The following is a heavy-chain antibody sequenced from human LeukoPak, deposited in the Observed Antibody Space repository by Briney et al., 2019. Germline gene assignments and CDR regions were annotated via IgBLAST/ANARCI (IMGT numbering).Heavy chain of an antibody. CDR2: IKEDGGDK. Sequence: GGSLRLSCAASGFTFSSYWMSWVRQAPGKGLEWVANIKEDGGDKYYVDSVKGRFTISRDNAKNSLYLQMNSLRAEDTAVYYCARASAVAGTREYWGQGTLVTVSS. D-gene: IGHD6-19*01. V-gene: IGHV3-7*01. J-gene: IGHJ4*02. CDR1: GFTFSSYW. CDR3: ARASAVAGTREY.